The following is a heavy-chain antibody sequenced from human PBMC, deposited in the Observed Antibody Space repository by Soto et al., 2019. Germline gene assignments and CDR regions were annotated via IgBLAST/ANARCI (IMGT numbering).Heavy chain of an antibody. CDR2: ISYSGTT. CDR1: GGAISSSTSKF. J-gene: IGHJ3*02. Sequence: QQQLLESGPGLVTPSETLSVTCSVSGGAISSSTSKFLGWIRQPPGKGPEWIGSISYSGTTVYNPPPQSRVTISADTSKNQFSLRLTSVTAADTAVYFCARHDDRPGFINGFDIWVQGTMVTVSS. V-gene: IGHV4-39*01. D-gene: IGHD3-22*01. CDR3: ARHDDRPGFINGFDI.